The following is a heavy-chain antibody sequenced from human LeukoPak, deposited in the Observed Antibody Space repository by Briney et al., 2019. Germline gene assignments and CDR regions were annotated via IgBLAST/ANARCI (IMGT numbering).Heavy chain of an antibody. CDR1: GFTSDDYA. V-gene: IGHV3-9*02. CDR2: ISWNSGSI. CDR3: AKGYVHAGAPSFDY. Sequence: GGSPRLSCAASGFTSDDYAMHWVRHAPGEGLEWGSGISWNSGSIGYADSVKGRFTISRDNAKNSLYLQMNSLRAEDTALYYCAKGYVHAGAPSFDYWGQGTLVTVSS. D-gene: IGHD3-16*01. J-gene: IGHJ4*02.